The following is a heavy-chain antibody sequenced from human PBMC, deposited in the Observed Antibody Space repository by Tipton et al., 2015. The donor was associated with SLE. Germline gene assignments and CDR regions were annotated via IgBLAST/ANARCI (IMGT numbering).Heavy chain of an antibody. J-gene: IGHJ6*02. CDR3: AREAPYSSSLNYYGMDV. CDR1: GYTFTTYA. CDR2: INPNSGTT. Sequence: QLVQSGAEVKKPGASVKVSCKASGYTFTTYAMNWVRQAPGQGLEWMGWINPNSGTTNYAQKFQGRVTMTRDTSISTAYMELSRLRSDDTAVYYCAREAPYSSSLNYYGMDVWGQGTTVTVSS. D-gene: IGHD6-13*01. V-gene: IGHV1-2*02.